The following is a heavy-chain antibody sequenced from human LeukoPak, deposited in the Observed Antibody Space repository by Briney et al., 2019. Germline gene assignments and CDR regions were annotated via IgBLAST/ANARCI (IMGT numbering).Heavy chain of an antibody. V-gene: IGHV4-39*01. CDR3: ERHFDHPAAYFDS. D-gene: IGHD1-14*01. J-gene: IGHJ4*02. Sequence: TSETLSLTCTVSGGSINSGDYYWTWHPQPPGLGLNWFGSIYSGGNTPYNTSLKGRLDISADTFKNHFSLRLKSVAAADMAVYFCERHFDHPAAYFDSWGQGSLVSVSS. CDR1: GGSINSGDYY. CDR2: IYSGGNT.